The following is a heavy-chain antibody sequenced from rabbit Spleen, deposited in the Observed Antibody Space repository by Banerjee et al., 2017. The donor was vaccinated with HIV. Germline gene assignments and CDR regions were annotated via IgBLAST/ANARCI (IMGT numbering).Heavy chain of an antibody. CDR1: GFSFSGSYY. J-gene: IGHJ4*01. V-gene: IGHV1S40*01. D-gene: IGHD2-1*01. CDR3: VRDQAGDADYGPYYLNL. Sequence: QSLEESGGDLVKPGASLTLTCTAAGFSFSGSYYICWVRQAPGKGLELLACVADSFGITYYASWAKGRFTISKTSSTTVTLQMTSLTGADTATYFCVRDQAGDADYGPYYLNLWGQGTLVTVS. CDR2: VADSFGIT.